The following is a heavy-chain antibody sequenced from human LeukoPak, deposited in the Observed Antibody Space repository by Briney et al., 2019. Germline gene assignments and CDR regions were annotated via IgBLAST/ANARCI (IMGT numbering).Heavy chain of an antibody. D-gene: IGHD5-18*01. V-gene: IGHV3-33*01. Sequence: PGRSLRLSCAASGFTLSSYGMHWVRQAPGKGLEWVAVIWYDGSNKYYADSVKGRFTISRDKSKNTLYLQMNSLRAEDTAMYYCARTMDGYSYGEKDYWGQGTLVTVSS. CDR3: ARTMDGYSYGEKDY. CDR1: GFTLSSYG. J-gene: IGHJ4*02. CDR2: IWYDGSNK.